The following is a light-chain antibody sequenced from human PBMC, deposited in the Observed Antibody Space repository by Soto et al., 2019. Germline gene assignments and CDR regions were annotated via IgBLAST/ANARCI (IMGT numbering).Light chain of an antibody. Sequence: DIQMTQSPSSLSASVGDRVTVTCRASQSISSYLNWYQQKPGKAPKLLIYAASNLQSGVPSRFSSSGSGTHFTLTISSLQPEDFATYYCQQLHGYPITFGQGTRLEIK. CDR3: QQLHGYPIT. V-gene: IGKV1-9*01. CDR2: AAS. CDR1: QSISSY. J-gene: IGKJ5*01.